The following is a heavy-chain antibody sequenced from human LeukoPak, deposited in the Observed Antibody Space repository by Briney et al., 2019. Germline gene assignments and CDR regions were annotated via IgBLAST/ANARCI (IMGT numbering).Heavy chain of an antibody. CDR2: IKQDGSEK. Sequence: GGSLRLCCAASGFTFSSHWMSWVRQTPGKGLEWVANIKQDGSEKYYVDSVKGRFTISRDNAKNSLYLQMNSLTAEDTAVYYCARFAAVSTNFDYWGQGTLVTVSS. J-gene: IGHJ4*02. V-gene: IGHV3-7*01. D-gene: IGHD6-13*01. CDR1: GFTFSSHW. CDR3: ARFAAVSTNFDY.